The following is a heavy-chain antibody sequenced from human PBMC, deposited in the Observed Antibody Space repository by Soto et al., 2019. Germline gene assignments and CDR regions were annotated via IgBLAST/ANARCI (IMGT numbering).Heavy chain of an antibody. CDR1: GGSISSGGYY. V-gene: IGHV4-31*03. CDR2: IYYSGST. J-gene: IGHJ4*02. Sequence: QVQLQESGPGLVKPSQTLSLTCTVSGGSISSGGYYWSWIRQHPGKGLEWIGYIYYSGSTYYNPSLKSRVTLSVDTSKNQFSLKLSSVTAADTAVYYCAGYGSGSYYKGIVHWGQGTLVTVSS. CDR3: AGYGSGSYYKGIVH. D-gene: IGHD3-10*01.